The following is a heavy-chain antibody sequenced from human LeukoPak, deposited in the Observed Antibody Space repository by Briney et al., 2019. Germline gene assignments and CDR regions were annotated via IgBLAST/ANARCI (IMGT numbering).Heavy chain of an antibody. D-gene: IGHD6-13*01. CDR3: ARPAYSSSLSSLFDP. CDR2: IYPRDSEI. V-gene: IGHV5-51*01. Sequence: GESLKVSCEGSGYSFSTYWIAWVRQMPGKGLEWMGSIYPRDSEIRYSPSFQGQVTISADNSISTAYLQWSSLKASDTAMYYCARPAYSSSLSSLFDPWGQGTLVTVSS. CDR1: GYSFSTYW. J-gene: IGHJ5*02.